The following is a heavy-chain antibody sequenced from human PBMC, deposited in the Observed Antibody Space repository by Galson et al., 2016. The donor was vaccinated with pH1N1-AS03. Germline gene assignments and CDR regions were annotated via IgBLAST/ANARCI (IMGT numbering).Heavy chain of an antibody. J-gene: IGHJ4*02. V-gene: IGHV1-69*04. Sequence: SVKVSCKASGGTFGTSAIGWVRQAPGQGPEWMGRLTPMLNVTSYAQKFQGRVTITAGTSTSTVYMELSSLRSDDTAVYYCATPGGVGYLDNWGRGSLVIVSS. CDR1: GGTFGTSA. CDR3: ATPGGVGYLDN. D-gene: IGHD3-16*01. CDR2: LTPMLNVT.